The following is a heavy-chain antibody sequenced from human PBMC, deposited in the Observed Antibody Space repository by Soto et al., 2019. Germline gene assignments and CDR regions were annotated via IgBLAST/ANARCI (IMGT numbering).Heavy chain of an antibody. Sequence: EVQLLESGGGLVQPGGSLRLSCAASGFTFINYAMSWVRQAPGKGLEWVSTIGGGDDSTYYGDSVKGWFTISRDNSNSALYLQMKSLRVGDTAIYYCAKGILVKPPGTRTFDIWGQGTMVIVSS. V-gene: IGHV3-23*01. D-gene: IGHD6-13*01. CDR1: GFTFINYA. CDR2: IGGGDDST. J-gene: IGHJ3*02. CDR3: AKGILVKPPGTRTFDI.